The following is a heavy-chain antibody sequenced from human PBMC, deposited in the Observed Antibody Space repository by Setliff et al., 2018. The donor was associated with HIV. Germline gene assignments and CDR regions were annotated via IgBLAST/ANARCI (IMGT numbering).Heavy chain of an antibody. CDR3: ARDKGGSYYVEYFQH. J-gene: IGHJ1*01. Sequence: ASVKVSCKASGYTFSNYGISWVRQAPGQGLEWMGWISAYNGNTNYAQKLQGRVTMTTDTSTSTAYMELRSLRSDDTAVYYCARDKGGSYYVEYFQHWGQGTLVTVSS. V-gene: IGHV1-18*01. CDR2: ISAYNGNT. CDR1: GYTFSNYG. D-gene: IGHD1-26*01.